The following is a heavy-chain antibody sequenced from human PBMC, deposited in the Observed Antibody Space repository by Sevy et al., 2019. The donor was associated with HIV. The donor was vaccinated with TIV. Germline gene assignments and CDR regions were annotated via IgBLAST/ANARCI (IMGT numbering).Heavy chain of an antibody. Sequence: GGSLRLSCAASGFTFSSYAMSWVRQAPGKGLEWVSAISGSGGSTYYADSVKGRFTISRDNSTNTLYLQMNSLRAEDTAVYYCAKDLGDPYYYGSGSYRGAFDIWGQGTMVTVSS. CDR3: AKDLGDPYYYGSGSYRGAFDI. CDR2: ISGSGGST. CDR1: GFTFSSYA. V-gene: IGHV3-23*01. D-gene: IGHD3-10*01. J-gene: IGHJ3*02.